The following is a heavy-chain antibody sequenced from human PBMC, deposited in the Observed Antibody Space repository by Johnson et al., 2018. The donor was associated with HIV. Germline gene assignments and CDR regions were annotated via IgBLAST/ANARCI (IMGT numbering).Heavy chain of an antibody. Sequence: QVQLVESGGGLVKPGGSLRLSCAASGFTFSDYYMSWIRQAPGKGLEWVSYSSSSGSTIYYADSVQGRFTISRDNAKNSLYLQMNSLRAEDTALYYCAKDISPLYSSSDAFDIWGQGTMVTVSS. CDR3: AKDISPLYSSSDAFDI. D-gene: IGHD6-6*01. CDR2: SSSSGSTI. J-gene: IGHJ3*02. CDR1: GFTFSDYY. V-gene: IGHV3-11*01.